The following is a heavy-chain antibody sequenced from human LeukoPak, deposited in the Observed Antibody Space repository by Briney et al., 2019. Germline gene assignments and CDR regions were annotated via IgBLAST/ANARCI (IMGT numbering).Heavy chain of an antibody. J-gene: IGHJ3*02. CDR3: ARVQGGGYSSGWEYAFDI. V-gene: IGHV4-4*07. CDR1: GGSISSYY. Sequence: PSETLSLACTVSGGSISSYYWSWIRQPAGKGLEWIGRIYTSGSTNYNPSLKSRVTMSVDTSKNQFSLKLSSVTAADTAVYYCARVQGGGYSSGWEYAFDIWGQGTMVTVSS. D-gene: IGHD6-19*01. CDR2: IYTSGST.